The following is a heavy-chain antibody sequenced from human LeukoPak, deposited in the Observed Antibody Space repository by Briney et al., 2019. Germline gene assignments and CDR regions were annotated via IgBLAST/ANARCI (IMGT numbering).Heavy chain of an antibody. CDR3: AKDLGPGSMATSPGFDY. J-gene: IGHJ4*02. V-gene: IGHV3-9*01. CDR2: ISWNSGSI. CDR1: AFTFSNYG. Sequence: GGSLRLSCAASAFTFSNYGMHWVRQAPGKGLEWVSGISWNSGSIGYADSVKGRFTISRDNAKTSLYLQMNSLRAEDTALYYCAKDLGPGSMATSPGFDYWGQGTLVTVSS. D-gene: IGHD5-24*01.